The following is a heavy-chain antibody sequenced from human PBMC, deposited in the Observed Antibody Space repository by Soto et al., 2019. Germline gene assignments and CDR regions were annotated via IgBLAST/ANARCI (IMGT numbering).Heavy chain of an antibody. CDR2: IYSSGST. Sequence: LQPLTLTCSVAWGYISSISYDWGRKRQPPGKGLEWIGGIYSSGSTHYNPSLKSRVTISVDTSKNHFSLKLTSVTAAATAVYYWARGACTPLIAPWCQGILVTVSP. CDR1: WGYISSISYD. J-gene: IGHJ5*02. V-gene: IGHV4-39*02. CDR3: ARGACTPLIAP.